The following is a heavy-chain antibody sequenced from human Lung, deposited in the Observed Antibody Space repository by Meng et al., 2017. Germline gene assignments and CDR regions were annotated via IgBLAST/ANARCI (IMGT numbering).Heavy chain of an antibody. CDR3: ARPKQANWYFDL. D-gene: IGHD1/OR15-1a*01. CDR2: INHSGST. J-gene: IGHJ2*01. CDR1: GGSFSGYY. Sequence: GHQQQWGGGLLKPSAPLSLTCAVYGGSFSGYYWSWIRQPPGQGLEWIGEINHSGSTNYNPSLKSRVTISVDTSKNQFSLKLSSVTAADTAVYYCARPKQANWYFDLWGRGTLVTVSS. V-gene: IGHV4-34*01.